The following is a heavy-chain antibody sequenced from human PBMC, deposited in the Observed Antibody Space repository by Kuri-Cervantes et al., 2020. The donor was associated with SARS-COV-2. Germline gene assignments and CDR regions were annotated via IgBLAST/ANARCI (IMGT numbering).Heavy chain of an antibody. D-gene: IGHD2-2*02. V-gene: IGHV1-69*13. J-gene: IGHJ3*02. CDR1: GGTFSSYA. CDR3: AGDRTAVVPAAIPGSDAFDI. Sequence: SVKVSCKASGGTFSSYAISWVRQAPGQGLEWMGRIIPIFGTANYAQKFQGRVTITADESTSTAYMELSSLRSEDTAVYYCAGDRTAVVPAAIPGSDAFDIWGQGTMVTVSS. CDR2: IIPIFGTA.